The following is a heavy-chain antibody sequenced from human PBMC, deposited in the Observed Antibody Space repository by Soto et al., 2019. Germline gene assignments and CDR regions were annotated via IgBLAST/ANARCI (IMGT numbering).Heavy chain of an antibody. D-gene: IGHD3-10*01. J-gene: IGHJ4*02. CDR2: IYYSGST. Sequence: SERLSLTCTVSGGCISSGGYYWSWIRQHPGKGLEWIGYIYYSGSTYYNPSLKSRVTISVDTSKNQFSLKLSSVTAADTAVYYCARDYGGASGSGTLLDYWGQGPLLTVPS. CDR3: ARDYGGASGSGTLLDY. CDR1: GGCISSGGYY. V-gene: IGHV4-31*03.